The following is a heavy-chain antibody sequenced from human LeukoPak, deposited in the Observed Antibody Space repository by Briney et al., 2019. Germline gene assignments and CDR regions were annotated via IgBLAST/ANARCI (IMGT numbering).Heavy chain of an antibody. CDR2: INAGNGNT. CDR1: GYTFTSYA. D-gene: IGHD2-21*02. J-gene: IGHJ4*02. V-gene: IGHV1-3*01. CDR3: ARVAAYCGGDCSRYYFDY. Sequence: AASVKVSCKASGYTFTSYATHWVRQAPGQRLEWMGWINAGNGNTKYSQKFQGRVTITGDTSASTAYMELSSLRFEDTAVYYCARVAAYCGGDCSRYYFDYWGQGTLVTVSS.